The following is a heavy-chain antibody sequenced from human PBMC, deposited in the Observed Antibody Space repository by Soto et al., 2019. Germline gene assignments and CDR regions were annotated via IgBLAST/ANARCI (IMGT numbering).Heavy chain of an antibody. J-gene: IGHJ4*02. CDR2: IGASGDIT. D-gene: IGHD2-21*02. V-gene: IGHV3-23*01. Sequence: GGSLRLSCAASGFSFTNFAMSWVRQAPGKGLEWVAGIGASGDITWYADSVKGRLSISRDNSKNTLYLQLNSLRFEDMAVYYCAKDDFTDRGDDYFDYWGPGTLVTV. CDR1: GFSFTNFA. CDR3: AKDDFTDRGDDYFDY.